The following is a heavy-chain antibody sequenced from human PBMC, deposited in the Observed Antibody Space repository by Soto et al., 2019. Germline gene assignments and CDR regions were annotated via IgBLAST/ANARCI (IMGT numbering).Heavy chain of an antibody. CDR3: ATLQVYASPRWFDP. CDR1: GVSISRGDYS. V-gene: IGHV4-30-2*01. D-gene: IGHD3-16*01. Sequence: SETLSLTCAVSGVSISRGDYSWSWIRQPPGKGLEWIGYIYHSEATYYNPSFKSRVTMSVDTSKSQFSLKLTSVTAADTAVYYCATLQVYASPRWFDPWGQGTLVTVSS. CDR2: IYHSEAT. J-gene: IGHJ5*02.